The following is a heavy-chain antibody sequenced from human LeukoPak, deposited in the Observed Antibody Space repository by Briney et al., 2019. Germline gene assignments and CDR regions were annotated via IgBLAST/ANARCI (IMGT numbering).Heavy chain of an antibody. CDR1: GFTFSSYA. V-gene: IGHV3-30-3*02. Sequence: GRSLRLSCAASGFTFSSYAMHWVRQAPGKGLEWVAVISYDGSNKYYADSVKGRFTISRDNAKNSLYLQMNSLRAEDTALYYCAKSTVTTGYYFDYWGQGTLVTVSS. CDR3: AKSTVTTGYYFDY. CDR2: ISYDGSNK. J-gene: IGHJ4*02. D-gene: IGHD4-17*01.